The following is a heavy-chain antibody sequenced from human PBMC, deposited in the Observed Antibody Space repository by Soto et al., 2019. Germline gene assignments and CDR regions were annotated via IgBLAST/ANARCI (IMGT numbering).Heavy chain of an antibody. J-gene: IGHJ5*02. Sequence: PGGSLRLSCPASGFIFINYAVHWVRQTPGKGLEYVSTISGNGDTTYYADSVKGRFTISRDNSKNTLYLQMSSLRFEDTAVYYCVKPPAYYYDSVAYYSAWGQGTLVTVSS. CDR3: VKPPAYYYDSVAYYSA. D-gene: IGHD3-22*01. CDR1: GFIFINYA. V-gene: IGHV3-64D*06. CDR2: ISGNGDTT.